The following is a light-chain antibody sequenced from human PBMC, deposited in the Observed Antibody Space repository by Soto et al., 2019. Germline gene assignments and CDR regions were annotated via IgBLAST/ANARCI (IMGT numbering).Light chain of an antibody. CDR2: DAS. CDR1: QDISNF. J-gene: IGKJ2*01. Sequence: DIQMTQSPSSLSASVGDRVTITCQASQDISNFLNWYQQKPGKAPKLLIYDASNLETGVPSRFSGSGSGTDFTFTISSLQPEDIATYYCQQYDILLTFGQGTKLEIK. V-gene: IGKV1-33*01. CDR3: QQYDILLT.